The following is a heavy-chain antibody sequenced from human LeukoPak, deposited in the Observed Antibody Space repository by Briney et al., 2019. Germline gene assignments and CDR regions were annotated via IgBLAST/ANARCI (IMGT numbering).Heavy chain of an antibody. CDR3: AREMATNGDAFDI. J-gene: IGHJ3*02. D-gene: IGHD1-1*01. Sequence: ASVKVSCKASGGTFSSCAISWVRQAPGQGLEWMGRIIPILGIANYAQKFQGRVTITADKSTSTAYMELSSLRSEDTAVYYYAREMATNGDAFDIWGQGTMVTVSS. CDR2: IIPILGIA. V-gene: IGHV1-69*04. CDR1: GGTFSSCA.